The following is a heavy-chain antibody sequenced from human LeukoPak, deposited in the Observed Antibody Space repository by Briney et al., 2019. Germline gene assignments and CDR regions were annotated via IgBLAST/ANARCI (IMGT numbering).Heavy chain of an antibody. CDR2: ISYDGSNK. CDR1: GFTFSSYA. D-gene: IGHD4-23*01. CDR3: ASEWTNTVVTPNWYFDL. V-gene: IGHV3-30-3*01. Sequence: GGSLRLSCAASGFTFSSYAMHWVRQAPGKGLEWVAVISYDGSNKYYADSVKGRFTISRDNSKNTLYLQMNSLRAEDTAVYYCASEWTNTVVTPNWYFDLWGRGTLVTVSS. J-gene: IGHJ2*01.